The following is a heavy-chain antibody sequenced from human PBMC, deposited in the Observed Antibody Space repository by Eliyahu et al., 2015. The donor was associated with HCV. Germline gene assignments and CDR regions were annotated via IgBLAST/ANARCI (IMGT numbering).Heavy chain of an antibody. CDR2: IYPSDSET. D-gene: IGHD2-21*01. Sequence: EVQLVQSGAEVRKAGESLKISCKASGYMFSTYWLAWVRQMPGKGLEWVGVIYPSDSETVYSSSFQGQVTISVDTSTSTAYLQWSGLRASDTAIYYCARGTQTYGVIHFPYWGQGSLVTVSS. J-gene: IGHJ4*02. V-gene: IGHV5-51*01. CDR3: ARGTQTYGVIHFPY. CDR1: GYMFSTYW.